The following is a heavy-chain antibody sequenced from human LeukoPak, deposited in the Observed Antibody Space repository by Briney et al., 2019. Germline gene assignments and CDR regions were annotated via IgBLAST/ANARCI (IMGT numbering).Heavy chain of an antibody. J-gene: IGHJ6*02. CDR3: AKDRLPYYYYYGMDV. V-gene: IGHV3-9*01. Sequence: PGGSLRLSCAASGFTFDDYAMHWVRQAPGKGLEWVSGISWNSGSKGYADSVKGRFTISRDNAKNSLYLQMNSLRAEDTALYYCAKDRLPYYYYYGMDVWGQGTTVTVSS. CDR2: ISWNSGSK. CDR1: GFTFDDYA. D-gene: IGHD2-15*01.